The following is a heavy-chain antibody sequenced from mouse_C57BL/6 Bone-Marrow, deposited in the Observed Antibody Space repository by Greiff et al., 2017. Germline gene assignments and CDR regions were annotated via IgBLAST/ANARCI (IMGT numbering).Heavy chain of an antibody. J-gene: IGHJ1*03. CDR1: GYTFTSYG. V-gene: IGHV1-81*01. D-gene: IGHD1-1*01. CDR2: IYPRSGNT. Sequence: VQLQQSGAELARPGASVKLSCKASGYTFTSYGIRWVKQRTGQGLEWIGEIYPRSGNTYYNEKFKGKATLTADKSSSTAYMELRSLTSEDSAVYFCASIPLLLRSYWYFDYWGTGTSVTVSS. CDR3: ASIPLLLRSYWYFDY.